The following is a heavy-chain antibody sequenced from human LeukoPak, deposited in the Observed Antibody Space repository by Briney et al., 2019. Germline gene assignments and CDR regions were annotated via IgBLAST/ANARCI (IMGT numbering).Heavy chain of an antibody. J-gene: IGHJ6*02. D-gene: IGHD3-10*02. CDR2: ISYDGNNK. Sequence: GGSLRLSCAASGFTFSSYGMHWVRQAPDKAPEWVAVISYDGNNKYYADSVKGRFTISRDISKNTLFLQMNSLTSEDTAIYYCARDLSGAYYALDVWGQGTTVTVYS. V-gene: IGHV3-30*19. CDR1: GFTFSSYG. CDR3: ARDLSGAYYALDV.